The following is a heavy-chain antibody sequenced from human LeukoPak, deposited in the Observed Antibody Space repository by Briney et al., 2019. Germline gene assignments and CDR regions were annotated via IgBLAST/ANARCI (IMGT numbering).Heavy chain of an antibody. D-gene: IGHD3-3*01. CDR3: ARARRDSGFYKVDY. J-gene: IGHJ4*02. V-gene: IGHV4-34*01. Sequence: SETLSLTCAVYGGSLSGSYWSWIRQPPGKGLEWIGEINHSGSANYNPSLKSRVTLSIDKSKNRFPLNLNSVTAADTAVYYCARARRDSGFYKVDYWGQGTLITVSS. CDR1: GGSLSGSY. CDR2: INHSGSA.